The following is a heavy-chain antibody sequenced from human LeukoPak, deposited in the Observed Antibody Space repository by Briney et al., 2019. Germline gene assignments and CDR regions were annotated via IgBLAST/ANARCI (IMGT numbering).Heavy chain of an antibody. CDR2: IYYSGST. CDR3: ARRGKENWNDSFDY. CDR1: GGSISSTSYY. J-gene: IGHJ4*02. Sequence: SETLSLTCTVSGGSISSTSYYWGWIRQPPGKGLEWIGSIYYSGSTYYNPSLKSRVTVSVDTSKNQFSLILSSVTAADTAVYYCARRGKENWNDSFDYWGQGTLVSVSS. D-gene: IGHD1-1*01. V-gene: IGHV4-39*01.